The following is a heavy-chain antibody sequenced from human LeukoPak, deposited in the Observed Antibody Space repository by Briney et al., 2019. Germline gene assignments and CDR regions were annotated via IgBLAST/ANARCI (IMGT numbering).Heavy chain of an antibody. Sequence: PGGSLRLSCAASGFTFSDYYMSWVRQAPGKGLEWVSYISGSGGTVPYADSVKGRFSISRDNAKNSLFLHMNSLRAEDTGVYYCTRDRGIALDMWGQGTMVAVSS. CDR2: ISGSGGTV. V-gene: IGHV3-11*01. D-gene: IGHD1-14*01. J-gene: IGHJ3*02. CDR1: GFTFSDYY. CDR3: TRDRGIALDM.